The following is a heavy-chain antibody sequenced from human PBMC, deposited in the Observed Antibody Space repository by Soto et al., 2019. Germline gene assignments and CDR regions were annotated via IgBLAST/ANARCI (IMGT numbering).Heavy chain of an antibody. CDR2: IIPIFGTA. J-gene: IGHJ6*02. V-gene: IGHV1-69*13. Sequence: ASVKVSCKASGGTFSSYAISWVRQAPGQGLEWMGGIIPIFGTANYAQKFQGRVTITADESTSTAYMELSSLRSEDTAVYYCARFYYYDSSGYYYGMDVWGQGTTVTVSS. CDR1: GGTFSSYA. CDR3: ARFYYYDSSGYYYGMDV. D-gene: IGHD3-22*01.